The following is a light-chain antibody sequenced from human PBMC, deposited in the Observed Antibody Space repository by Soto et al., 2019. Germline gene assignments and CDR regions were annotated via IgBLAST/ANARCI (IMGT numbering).Light chain of an antibody. J-gene: IGLJ2*01. Sequence: SYELTQPPSVSVSPGQTASITCSGDKLGDKYACWYQQKPGQSPVLVIYQDSKRPSGIPERFSGSNSGNTATLTISGTQAMDEDDYYCQAWDSSRGVFGGGTKVTVL. CDR2: QDS. V-gene: IGLV3-1*01. CDR1: KLGDKY. CDR3: QAWDSSRGV.